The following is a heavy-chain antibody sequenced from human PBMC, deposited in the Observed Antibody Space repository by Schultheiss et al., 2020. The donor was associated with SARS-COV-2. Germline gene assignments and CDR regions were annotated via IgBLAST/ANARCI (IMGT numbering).Heavy chain of an antibody. CDR3: ARVFLAEVSSSWYGEGGNWFDP. V-gene: IGHV4-59*12. J-gene: IGHJ5*02. CDR2: IYYSGST. D-gene: IGHD6-13*01. CDR1: GGSISSYY. Sequence: SETLSLTCTVSGGSISSYYWSWIRQHPGKGLEWIGYIYYSGSTYYNPSLKSRVTMSVDTSKNQLSLKLSSVTAADTAVYYCARVFLAEVSSSWYGEGGNWFDPWGQGTLVTVSS.